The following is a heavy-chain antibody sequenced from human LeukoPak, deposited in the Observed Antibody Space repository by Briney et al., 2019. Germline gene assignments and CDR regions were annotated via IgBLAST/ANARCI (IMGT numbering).Heavy chain of an antibody. J-gene: IGHJ4*02. CDR2: IWFDGTNK. CDR3: ARRDGYNADFDY. V-gene: IGHV3-33*01. D-gene: IGHD5-24*01. Sequence: GGSLRLSXAASGFTFSSYGMHWVRQAPGKGLEWVAVIWFDGTNKYFADSVKGRFTISRDSSKNTLYLQMNSLRAEGTAVYYCARRDGYNADFDYWGRGTLVTVSS. CDR1: GFTFSSYG.